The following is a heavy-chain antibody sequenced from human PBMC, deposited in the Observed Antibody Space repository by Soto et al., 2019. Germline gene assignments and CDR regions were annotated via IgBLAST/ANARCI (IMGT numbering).Heavy chain of an antibody. V-gene: IGHV4-59*08. CDR2: IYYSGST. Sequence: SETLSLTCTVSGGSISSYYWSWIRQPPGKGLEWIGYIYYSGSTNYNPSLKSRVTISVDTSKNQFSLKLSSVTAADTAVYYCARPLYAPMGGGVWFDPWGQGTLVTVSS. D-gene: IGHD2-2*01. J-gene: IGHJ5*02. CDR1: GGSISSYY. CDR3: ARPLYAPMGGGVWFDP.